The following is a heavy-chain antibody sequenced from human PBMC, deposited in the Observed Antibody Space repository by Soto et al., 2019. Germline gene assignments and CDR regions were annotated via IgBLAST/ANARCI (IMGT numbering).Heavy chain of an antibody. V-gene: IGHV5-51*01. CDR2: IYPGDSDT. CDR3: ARSNWHYYGMDV. J-gene: IGHJ6*02. CDR1: GYSFTSYW. Sequence: GESMKVSWKVSGYSFTSYWIGWVLQMPGKGLEWMGIIYPGDSDTRYSPSFQGQVTISADKSISTAYLQWSSLKASDTAMYYCARSNWHYYGMDVWGQGTTVTVSS. D-gene: IGHD1-20*01.